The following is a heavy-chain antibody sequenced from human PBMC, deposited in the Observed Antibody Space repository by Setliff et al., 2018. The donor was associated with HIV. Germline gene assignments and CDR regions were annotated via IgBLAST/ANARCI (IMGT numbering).Heavy chain of an antibody. CDR1: GFSLTTSGMC. Sequence: PTLVNPTQTLTLTCTFSGFSLTTSGMCVTWIRQPPGGALEWLALIYWNNDKRYNPSLGSRLSITKDTSKNLVVLVMTNMDAVDTATYYCAHRPLSADDFDYWGQGTQVTVS. J-gene: IGHJ4*02. V-gene: IGHV2-5*08. CDR3: AHRPLSADDFDY. CDR2: IYWNNDK.